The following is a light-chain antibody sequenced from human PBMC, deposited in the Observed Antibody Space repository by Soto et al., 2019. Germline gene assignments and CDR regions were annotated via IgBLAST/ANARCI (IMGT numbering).Light chain of an antibody. V-gene: IGKV3-20*01. J-gene: IGKJ1*01. CDR2: GAS. CDR3: QQYANSPQT. CDR1: QSVSSNY. Sequence: IVLTQSPGTLSLSPGERATLSCRTSQSVSSNYLAWYQQKPGQAPRLLIYGASIRATGLPDRFSGSGSGTDFTLTISGLEPEDFAVYYCQQYANSPQTFGQGTKVEIK.